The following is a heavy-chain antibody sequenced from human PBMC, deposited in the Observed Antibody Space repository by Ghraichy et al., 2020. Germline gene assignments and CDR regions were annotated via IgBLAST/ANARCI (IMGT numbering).Heavy chain of an antibody. CDR2: IIPILGVA. D-gene: IGHD3-22*01. V-gene: IGHV1-69*04. CDR3: AREGDSSGYLDY. J-gene: IGHJ4*02. CDR1: GGTFSTYA. Sequence: SVKVSCKTSGGTFSTYAISWVRQAPGQGLEWMGRIIPILGVANYAEKFQGRVTITADKSTTTAYMDLSSLRSEDTAVYYCAREGDSSGYLDYWGQGTLVTVSS.